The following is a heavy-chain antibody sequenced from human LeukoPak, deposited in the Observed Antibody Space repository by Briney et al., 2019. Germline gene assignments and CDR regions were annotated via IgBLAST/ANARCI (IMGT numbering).Heavy chain of an antibody. J-gene: IGHJ4*02. D-gene: IGHD3-9*01. V-gene: IGHV3-21*01. CDR1: GLTFSSYS. CDR3: ARGRPRYFDL. Sequence: GGSLRLSCAASGLTFSSYSMNWVRQAPGKGVEWVSSISSSSSYIYYADSVKGRFTISRDNAKNSLYLQMNSLRAEDTAVYYCARGRPRYFDLWGQGTLVTVSS. CDR2: ISSSSSYI.